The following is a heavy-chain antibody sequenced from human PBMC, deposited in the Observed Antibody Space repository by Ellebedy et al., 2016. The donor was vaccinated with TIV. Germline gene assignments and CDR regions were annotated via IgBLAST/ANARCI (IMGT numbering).Heavy chain of an antibody. V-gene: IGHV4-34*01. J-gene: IGHJ2*01. CDR3: ARARIVVVTATWRYWYFDL. Sequence: SETLSLTCAVYGGSFSGYYWSWIRQPPGKGLEWIGEINHSGSTNYNPSLKSRVTISVDTSKNQFSLKLSSVTAADTAVYYCARARIVVVTATWRYWYFDLWGRGTLVTVSS. CDR2: INHSGST. CDR1: GGSFSGYY. D-gene: IGHD2-21*02.